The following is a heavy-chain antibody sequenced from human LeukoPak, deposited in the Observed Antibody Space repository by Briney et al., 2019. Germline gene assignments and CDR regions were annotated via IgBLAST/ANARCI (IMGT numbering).Heavy chain of an antibody. V-gene: IGHV4-39*07. Sequence: SETLSLTCTVSGGSISSSSYYWGWIRQPPGKGLEWIGTIYYIGNTYYNPSLKSRVIISRDTSKNQFSLKLSSVTAADTAVYYCARAPIAVAGTSYWFDPWGQGTLVTVSS. CDR2: IYYIGNT. CDR1: GGSISSSSYY. CDR3: ARAPIAVAGTSYWFDP. D-gene: IGHD6-19*01. J-gene: IGHJ5*02.